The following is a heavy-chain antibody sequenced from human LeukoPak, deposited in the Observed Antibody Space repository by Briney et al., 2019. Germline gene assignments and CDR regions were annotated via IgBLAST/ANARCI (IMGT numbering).Heavy chain of an antibody. J-gene: IGHJ6*03. D-gene: IGHD1-26*01. CDR1: GFTFSSYS. CDR2: ISSSSSYI. Sequence: PGGSLRLSCAASGFTFSSYSMNWVRQAPGKGLEWVSSISSSSSYIYYADSVKGRFTISRDNAKNSLYLQMNSLRAEDTAVYYCAKVQVSGQSYYYYYYYMDVWGKGSTVTVSS. V-gene: IGHV3-21*01. CDR3: AKVQVSGQSYYYYYYYMDV.